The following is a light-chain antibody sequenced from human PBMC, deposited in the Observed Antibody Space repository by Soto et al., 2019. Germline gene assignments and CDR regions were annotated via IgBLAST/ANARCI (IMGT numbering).Light chain of an antibody. CDR3: SSYTNINTRACV. Sequence: QSVLTQPASVSASPGQSITISCTGTSSDVGTYDDVSWYLHHRGKAXKLRIDEFGDRPSGVSNRFSGSKSGNTASLTISGLQAEDEAEYYCSSYTNINTRACVFGTGTKVTVL. CDR2: EFG. V-gene: IGLV2-14*01. CDR1: SSDVGTYDD. J-gene: IGLJ1*01.